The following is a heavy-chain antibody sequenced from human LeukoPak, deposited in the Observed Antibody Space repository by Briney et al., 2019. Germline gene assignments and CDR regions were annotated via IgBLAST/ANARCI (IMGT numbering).Heavy chain of an antibody. J-gene: IGHJ4*02. CDR2: ISSSSSSYI. Sequence: GGSLRLSCAASGFTFSSYSMNWVRQAPGKGLEWVSSISSSSSSYIYYADSVKGRFTISRDNAKNSLYLQMSSLRAEDTAVYYCARGVEVAVPFDYWGQGTLVTVSS. V-gene: IGHV3-21*01. D-gene: IGHD6-19*01. CDR3: ARGVEVAVPFDY. CDR1: GFTFSSYS.